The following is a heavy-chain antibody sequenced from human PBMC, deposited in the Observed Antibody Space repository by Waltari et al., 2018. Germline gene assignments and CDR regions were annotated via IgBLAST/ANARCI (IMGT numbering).Heavy chain of an antibody. CDR3: AKDVRGGNLKMFDY. Sequence: EVQLVESGGGLVQPGGSLRLSCAASGFTFSSYAMSWVRQAPGKGLEWVSAISGSGASTYDAESVKGRFTSSRDNSKNTLYLQMNSLGAEDTAVYYCAKDVRGGNLKMFDYWGQGTLVTVSS. J-gene: IGHJ4*02. V-gene: IGHV3-23*04. CDR1: GFTFSSYA. D-gene: IGHD2-21*02. CDR2: ISGSGAST.